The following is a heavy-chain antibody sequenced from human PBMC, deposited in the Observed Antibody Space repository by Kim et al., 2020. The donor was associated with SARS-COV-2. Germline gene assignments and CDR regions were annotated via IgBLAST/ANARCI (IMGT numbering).Heavy chain of an antibody. Sequence: SETLSLTCAVYGGSFSGYYWSWIRQPPGKGLEWIGEINHSGSTNYNPSLKSRVTISVDTSKNQFSLKLSSVTAADTAVYYCARDQAGNSYYYGMDVWGQGTTVTVSS. D-gene: IGHD4-4*01. J-gene: IGHJ6*02. CDR1: GGSFSGYY. CDR2: INHSGST. CDR3: ARDQAGNSYYYGMDV. V-gene: IGHV4-34*01.